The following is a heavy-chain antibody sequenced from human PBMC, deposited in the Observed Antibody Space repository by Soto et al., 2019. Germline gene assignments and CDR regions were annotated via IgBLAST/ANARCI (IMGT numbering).Heavy chain of an antibody. CDR3: ARSRVVTTYFDY. V-gene: IGHV4-30-2*06. CDR1: GGSISRAGYS. Sequence: QLQLQESGSRLVKPSQTLSLTCAVSGGSISRAGYSWSWIRQSPGKGLEWIGYIYNSGSTSYNPSLKSRLTISVDRSKNQLSLQLNSVTAADTAVYYCARSRVVTTYFDYWGQGTLVTVSS. J-gene: IGHJ4*02. CDR2: IYNSGST. D-gene: IGHD2-21*02.